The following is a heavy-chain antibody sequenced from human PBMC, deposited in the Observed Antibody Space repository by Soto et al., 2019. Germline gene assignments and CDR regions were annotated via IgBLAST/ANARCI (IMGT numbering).Heavy chain of an antibody. CDR2: INPNSGGT. CDR1: GYTFTGYY. Sequence: ASVKVSCKASGYTFTGYYMHWVRQAPGQGLEWMGWINPNSGGTNYAQKFQGRVTMTRDTSISTAYMELSRLRSDDTAVSYCARMVRSVVTAIGYWGQGTLVTVSS. CDR3: ARMVRSVVTAIGY. J-gene: IGHJ4*02. D-gene: IGHD2-21*02. V-gene: IGHV1-2*02.